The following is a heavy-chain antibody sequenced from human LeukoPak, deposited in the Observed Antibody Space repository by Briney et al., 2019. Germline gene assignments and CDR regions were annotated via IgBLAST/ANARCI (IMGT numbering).Heavy chain of an antibody. D-gene: IGHD6-19*01. CDR2: IKQDGSQK. J-gene: IGHJ4*02. Sequence: PGGSLRLSCAASEFTFSSYCMSWVRQAPGKGLEWVANIKQDGSQKYYVDSVKGRFTISRDNAKSLLYLQMNSLRPEDTAVYYCARDWAGSAWLTRAFEYWGLGILVTVSS. CDR1: EFTFSSYC. CDR3: ARDWAGSAWLTRAFEY. V-gene: IGHV3-7*01.